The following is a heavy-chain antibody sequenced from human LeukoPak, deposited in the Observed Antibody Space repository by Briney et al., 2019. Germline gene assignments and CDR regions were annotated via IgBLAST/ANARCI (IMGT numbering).Heavy chain of an antibody. Sequence: GGSLRLSCGVSGFTFSSYAVSWVRQAPGKGLEWVSAIRASGGDTYYAGSVKGRFTISRDNSKNTLYLQMNRLRAEDTAVYYCAKDAVGATAYYFDYWGQGTLVTVSS. CDR2: IRASGGDT. CDR3: AKDAVGATAYYFDY. D-gene: IGHD1-26*01. J-gene: IGHJ4*02. V-gene: IGHV3-23*01. CDR1: GFTFSSYA.